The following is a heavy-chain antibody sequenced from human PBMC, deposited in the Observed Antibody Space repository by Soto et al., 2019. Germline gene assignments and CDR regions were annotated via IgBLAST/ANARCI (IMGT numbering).Heavy chain of an antibody. J-gene: IGHJ6*02. CDR1: GYTFNNHG. CDR2: ITINTGNT. D-gene: IGHD2-21*01. Sequence: QVQLVQSGAEVKRPGASVRVSCKASGYTFNNHGISWVRQAPGQGLEWLGWITINTGNTNFARKFQGRATLTTDTATRTAYMDLTNLRSADSAVYFCARRGIVGGMDVWGQGTTVIVSS. CDR3: ARRGIVGGMDV. V-gene: IGHV1-18*04.